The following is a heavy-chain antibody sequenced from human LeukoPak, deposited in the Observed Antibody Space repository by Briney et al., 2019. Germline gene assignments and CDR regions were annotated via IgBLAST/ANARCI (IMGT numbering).Heavy chain of an antibody. D-gene: IGHD3-3*01. CDR1: GFTFSSYW. CDR3: ARGGQYYDFWSGYLGAAFDI. J-gene: IGHJ3*02. CDR2: IKQDGSEK. V-gene: IGHV3-7*01. Sequence: GGSLRLSCAACGFTFSSYWMSWDRQAPGKGLEWVANIKQDGSEKYYVDSVKGRFTISRDNAKNSLYLQMNSLRAEDTAVYYCARGGQYYDFWSGYLGAAFDIWGQGTMVTVSS.